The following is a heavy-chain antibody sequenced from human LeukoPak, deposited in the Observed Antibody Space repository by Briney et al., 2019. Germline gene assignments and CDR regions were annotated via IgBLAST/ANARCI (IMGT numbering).Heavy chain of an antibody. CDR2: IYSGGTT. J-gene: IGHJ4*02. D-gene: IGHD2-21*01. CDR1: GFTVSSNY. CDR3: ATESPSCGGDCFGY. V-gene: IGHV3-53*01. Sequence: GGSLRLSCAASGFTVSSNYMSWVRQAPGKGLEWVSVIYSGGTTYYADSMKGRFTISRDNSKNTLYLQMNSLRAADTAVYYCATESPSCGGDCFGYWGQGTLVTVSS.